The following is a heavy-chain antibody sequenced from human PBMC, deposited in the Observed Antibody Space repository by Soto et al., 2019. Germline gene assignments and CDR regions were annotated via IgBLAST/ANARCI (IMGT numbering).Heavy chain of an antibody. CDR3: ARSYYYYYGMDV. CDR1: GYTFTGYY. J-gene: IGHJ6*02. V-gene: IGHV1-2*02. Sequence: ASVKVSCKASGYTFTGYYMHWVRQAPGQGLEWMGWINPNSGGTNYAQKFQGRVTMTRDTSISTAYMELSRLRSDDTAVYYCARSYYYYYGMDVWGQGATVTVSS. CDR2: INPNSGGT.